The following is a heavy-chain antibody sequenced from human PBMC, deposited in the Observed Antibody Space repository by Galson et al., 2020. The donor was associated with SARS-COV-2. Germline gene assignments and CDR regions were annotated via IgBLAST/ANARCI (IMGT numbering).Heavy chain of an antibody. Sequence: GGSLRLSCPPPGLTFSSYWMSWVRQAPGKGLEWVANIKQDGSEKYYLDSVKGRFTISRDNAKNSLYLQMNSLRAEDTAVYYCPRDVYGGYDRTYYYYYGMDVWGQGTTVTGS. J-gene: IGHJ6*02. CDR3: PRDVYGGYDRTYYYYYGMDV. D-gene: IGHD5-12*01. V-gene: IGHV3-7*01. CDR1: GLTFSSYW. CDR2: IKQDGSEK.